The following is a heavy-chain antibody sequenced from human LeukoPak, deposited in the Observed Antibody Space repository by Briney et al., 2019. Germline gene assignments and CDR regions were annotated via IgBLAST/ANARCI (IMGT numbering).Heavy chain of an antibody. CDR1: GFTFDDYG. CDR3: ARGEGYDFWSGYSVY. J-gene: IGHJ4*02. Sequence: GGSLRLSCAASGFTFDDYGMSWVRQAPGKGLEWVSYISSSGSTIYYADSVKGRFTISRDNAKNSLYLQMNSLRAEDTAVYYCARGEGYDFWSGYSVYWGQGTLVTVSS. V-gene: IGHV3-11*01. CDR2: ISSSGSTI. D-gene: IGHD3-3*01.